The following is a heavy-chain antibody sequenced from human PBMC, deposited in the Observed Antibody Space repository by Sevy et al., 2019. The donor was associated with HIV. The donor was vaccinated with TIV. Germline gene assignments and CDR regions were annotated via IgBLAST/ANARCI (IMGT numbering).Heavy chain of an antibody. J-gene: IGHJ4*02. CDR3: AKSISADPVLYYFDY. Sequence: GESLKISCAASGFTFSSYAMNWVRQAPGKGLEWVSAISFGGHVTKYADSVKGRFTISRDNSRNILYLQMNSLRAEDTAVYYCAKSISADPVLYYFDYWGQGTLVTVSS. V-gene: IGHV3-23*01. CDR1: GFTFSSYA. CDR2: ISFGGHVT. D-gene: IGHD3-9*01.